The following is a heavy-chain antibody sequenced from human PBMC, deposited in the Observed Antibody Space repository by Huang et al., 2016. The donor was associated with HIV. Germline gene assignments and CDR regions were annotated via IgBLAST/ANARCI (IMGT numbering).Heavy chain of an antibody. CDR1: GLPFRNSD. V-gene: IGHV3-23*01. D-gene: IGHD5-12*01. CDR2: IMWSGSST. J-gene: IGHJ4*02. Sequence: EAQLLASGGALVRQVGSMRLSCGASGLPFRNSDMSWVRQAAGKGVEWVSIIMWSGSSTLYPKSTQARITISRDDAKKKRYMQMKSMKTEDTAVYYCTKKVNHPLRPNGYNLFDYWGQGALVTISS. CDR3: TKKVNHPLRPNGYNLFDY.